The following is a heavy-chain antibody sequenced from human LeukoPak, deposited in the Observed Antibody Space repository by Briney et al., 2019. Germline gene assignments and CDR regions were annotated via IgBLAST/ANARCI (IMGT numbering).Heavy chain of an antibody. D-gene: IGHD3-3*01. CDR2: IIPSFGTA. Sequence: SSVKVSCKASGCTFSSYSIRWVRQAPGQGLEWMGVIIPSFGTANYAQKFQGRVTITPDKSTSTAYMELSSLRSEDTAVYYCARYAPPIKVFGVVISNYYMDVWGKETTVTVSS. J-gene: IGHJ6*03. CDR1: GCTFSSYS. V-gene: IGHV1-69*06. CDR3: ARYAPPIKVFGVVISNYYMDV.